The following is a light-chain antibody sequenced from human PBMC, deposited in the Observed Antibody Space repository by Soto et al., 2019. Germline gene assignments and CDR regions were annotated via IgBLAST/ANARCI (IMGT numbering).Light chain of an antibody. V-gene: IGKV1-39*01. CDR1: QSISSY. CDR2: AAS. CDR3: QQSFRSPYT. J-gene: IGKJ2*01. Sequence: DIQMTQSPSSLSASVGDRVTITCRASQSISSYLNWYQQKPGKAPKLLIYAASSLQSGVPSRFSGSGSGTDFTLTISSLQPEDFAPYFCQQSFRSPYTFGQGTKLEIK.